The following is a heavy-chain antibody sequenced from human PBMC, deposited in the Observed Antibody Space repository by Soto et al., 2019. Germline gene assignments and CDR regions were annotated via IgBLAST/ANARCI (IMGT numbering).Heavy chain of an antibody. J-gene: IGHJ6*02. V-gene: IGHV1-2*04. D-gene: IGHD2-2*01. CDR2: INPNSGGT. Sequence: ASVKVSCKASGYTFTGYYMHWVRQAPGQGLEWMGWINPNSGGTNYAQKFQGWVTMTRDTSISTAYMELSRLRSDDTAVYYCATNGDFVEVPADQGGGRDYYGMDVWGQGTTVTVSS. CDR1: GYTFTGYY. CDR3: ATNGDFVEVPADQGGGRDYYGMDV.